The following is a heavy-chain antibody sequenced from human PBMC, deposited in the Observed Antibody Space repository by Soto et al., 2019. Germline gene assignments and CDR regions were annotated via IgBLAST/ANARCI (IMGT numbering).Heavy chain of an antibody. CDR3: ARVRQPRLLNWFDP. CDR1: GGTFSSYA. J-gene: IGHJ5*02. V-gene: IGHV1-69*01. Sequence: QVQLVQSGAEVQKPGSSVKVSCKASGGTFSSYAISWVRQAPGQGLEWMGGIIPIFGTANYAQKFQGRGTITADESTSTAHMELSSLRSEDTAVYYCARVRQPRLLNWFDPWGQGTLVTVSS. D-gene: IGHD6-13*01. CDR2: IIPIFGTA.